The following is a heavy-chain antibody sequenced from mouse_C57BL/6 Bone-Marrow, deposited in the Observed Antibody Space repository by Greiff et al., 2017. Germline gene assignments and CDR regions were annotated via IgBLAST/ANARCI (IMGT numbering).Heavy chain of an antibody. CDR1: GYTFTSYG. CDR2: IYPRSGNT. D-gene: IGHD1-1*01. CDR3: ARYRYYGLTATEAMDY. V-gene: IGHV1-81*01. J-gene: IGHJ4*01. Sequence: VQLQQSGAELARPGASVKLSCKASGYTFTSYGISWVKQRTGQGLEWIGEIYPRSGNTYYNEKFKGKATLTADKSSSTAYMELRSLTSEDSAVYFCARYRYYGLTATEAMDYWGQGTSVTVSS.